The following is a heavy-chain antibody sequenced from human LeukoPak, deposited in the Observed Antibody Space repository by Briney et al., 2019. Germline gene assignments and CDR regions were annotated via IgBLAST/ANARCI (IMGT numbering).Heavy chain of an antibody. D-gene: IGHD2-2*01. CDR2: TSDNAGST. CDR1: GFTFSSYA. Sequence: PGGSLRLSCAASGFTFSSYAMSWVRQAPGKGLEWVSTTSDNAGSTRYADSVKGRFTISRDNSKNTLYLQLNSLRAEDTALYFCAKLGCSTTSCYANCWGQGTLATVSS. V-gene: IGHV3-23*01. J-gene: IGHJ4*02. CDR3: AKLGCSTTSCYANC.